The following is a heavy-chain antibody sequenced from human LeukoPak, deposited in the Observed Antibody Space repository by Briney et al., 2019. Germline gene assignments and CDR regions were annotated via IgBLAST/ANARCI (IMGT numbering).Heavy chain of an antibody. CDR3: ASGYFRGYFEY. Sequence: SETLSLTCTVSGGSISSYYWSWIRQPPGKGLEWIGYIYHSGSTNYNPPLKSRVTIAVDTSKNQFSLKLSSVTAADTAVYYCASGYFRGYFEYWGLGTLVTVSS. D-gene: IGHD3-22*01. CDR1: GGSISSYY. J-gene: IGHJ4*02. CDR2: IYHSGST. V-gene: IGHV4-59*01.